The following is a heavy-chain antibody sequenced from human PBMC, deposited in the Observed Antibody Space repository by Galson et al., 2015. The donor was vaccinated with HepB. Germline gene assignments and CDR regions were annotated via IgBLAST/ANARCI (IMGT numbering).Heavy chain of an antibody. Sequence: SVKVSCKASGYTFTSYAMHWVRQAPGQRLEWMGWINAGNGNTKYSQKFQGRVTITRDTSASTAYMELSSLRSEDTAVYYCARSYGSGSYYEYWGQGTLVTVSS. CDR1: GYTFTSYA. CDR3: ARSYGSGSYYEY. D-gene: IGHD3-10*01. J-gene: IGHJ4*02. CDR2: INAGNGNT. V-gene: IGHV1-3*01.